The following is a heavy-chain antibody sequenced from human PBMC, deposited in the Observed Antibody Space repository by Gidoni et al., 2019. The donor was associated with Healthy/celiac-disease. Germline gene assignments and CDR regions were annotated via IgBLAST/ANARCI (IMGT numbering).Heavy chain of an antibody. CDR3: ARDQNGGDYVGNNWFDP. Sequence: HVQLVQPGAAVKKPGSSLTVSCKASGGTFSSYAISWVRQAPGQGLEWMGRIIPILGIANYAQKFQGRVTITADKSTSTAYMELSSLRSEETAVYYCARDQNGGDYVGNNWFDPWGKGTLVTVSS. CDR1: GGTFSSYA. V-gene: IGHV1-69*04. J-gene: IGHJ5*02. CDR2: IIPILGIA. D-gene: IGHD4-17*01.